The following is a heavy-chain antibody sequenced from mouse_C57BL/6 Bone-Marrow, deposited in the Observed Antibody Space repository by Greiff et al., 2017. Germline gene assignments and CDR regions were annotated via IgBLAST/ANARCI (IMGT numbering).Heavy chain of an antibody. V-gene: IGHV1-69*01. CDR2: IDPSDSYT. Sequence: QVQLQQPGAELVMPGASVKLSCKASGYTFTSYWMPWVKQRPGQGLEWIGEIDPSDSYTTYNQKFQGKPTLTVDQSSSTAYMQLSSLTSEDSAVYYCGRSVRRYFDYWGQGTTLTVSS. CDR1: GYTFTSYW. J-gene: IGHJ2*01. CDR3: GRSVRRYFDY.